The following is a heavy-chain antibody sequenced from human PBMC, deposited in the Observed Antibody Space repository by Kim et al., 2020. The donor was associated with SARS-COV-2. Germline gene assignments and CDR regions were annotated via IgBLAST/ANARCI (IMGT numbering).Heavy chain of an antibody. V-gene: IGHV3-30*18. J-gene: IGHJ4*02. CDR2: ISYDGGDE. CDR1: GFSFSSYG. D-gene: IGHD3-22*01. Sequence: GRSLRLSCAASGFSFSSYGMHWVRQAPGKGLEWVAVISYDGGDENYADSLKGRFTISRDNAKNTLYLQMNSLRAEDTAVYYCAKQEDEAYYYDSSGYISWGQGTLVTVSS. CDR3: AKQEDEAYYYDSSGYIS.